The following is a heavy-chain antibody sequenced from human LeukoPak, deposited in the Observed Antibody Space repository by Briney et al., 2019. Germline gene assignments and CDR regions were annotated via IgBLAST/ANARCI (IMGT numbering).Heavy chain of an antibody. V-gene: IGHV4-59*01. CDR3: APSFGVVIIPRPDAFDI. Sequence: SETLSLTCTVSGGSISSYYWSWIRQPPGKGLEWSGYIYYSGSTNYNPSLKSRVTISVDTSKNQFSLTLSSVTAADTAVYYCAPSFGVVIIPRPDAFDIWGQGTMVTVSS. CDR1: GGSISSYY. D-gene: IGHD3-3*01. CDR2: IYYSGST. J-gene: IGHJ3*02.